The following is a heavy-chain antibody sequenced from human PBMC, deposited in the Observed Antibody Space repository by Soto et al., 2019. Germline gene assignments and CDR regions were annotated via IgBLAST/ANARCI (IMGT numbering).Heavy chain of an antibody. D-gene: IGHD4-17*01. V-gene: IGHV4-31*03. CDR3: XXRDHTRGDYV. CDR2: IYYSGST. CDR1: GGSISSGGYY. Sequence: QVQLQESGPGLVKPSQTLSLTCTVSGGSISSGGYYWSWIRQHPGKGLEWIGYIYYSGSTYYNPSLKSRVTISVDTXXXXXXXXXXXXXXXXXXXXXXXRDHTRGDYVGGQGTLVTVSS. J-gene: IGHJ4*02.